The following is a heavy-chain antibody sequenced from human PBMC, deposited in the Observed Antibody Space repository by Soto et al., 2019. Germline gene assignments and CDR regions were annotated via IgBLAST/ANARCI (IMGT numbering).Heavy chain of an antibody. CDR3: ARGTTMIVVVRGGWFDP. CDR1: GGTFSSDA. J-gene: IGHJ5*02. CDR2: IIPIFGTA. Sequence: QVQLVQSGAEVKKPGSSVKVSCKASGGTFSSDAISWVRQAPGQGLEWMGGIIPIFGTANYAQKFQGRVTITADDSTSTAYMELSSLRSEDTSVYYCARGTTMIVVVRGGWFDPWGQGTLVTVSS. D-gene: IGHD3-22*01. V-gene: IGHV1-69*01.